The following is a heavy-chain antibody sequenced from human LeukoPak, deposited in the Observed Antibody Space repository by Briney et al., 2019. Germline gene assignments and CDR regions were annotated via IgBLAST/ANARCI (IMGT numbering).Heavy chain of an antibody. CDR1: GFSFSSNA. V-gene: IGHV3-23*01. J-gene: IGHJ4*02. CDR3: AKANWISNADAVW. Sequence: GGSLRLSCAASGFSFSSNAMSWVRQAPARGLEWVSSIRGNGDTFYADSVKGRFTLSRDDSRNTVYLQLNNLRVDDTAIYYCAKANWISNADAVWWGQGTQVTVSS. D-gene: IGHD1-1*01. CDR2: IRGNGDT.